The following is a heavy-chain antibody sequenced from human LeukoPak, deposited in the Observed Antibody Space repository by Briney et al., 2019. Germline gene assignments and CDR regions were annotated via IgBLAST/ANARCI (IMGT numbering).Heavy chain of an antibody. J-gene: IGHJ6*02. CDR2: ISYDGSNK. V-gene: IGHV3-30-3*02. Sequence: GGSLRLSCAASGFTFSSYAMHWVRQAPGKGLEWVAVISYDGSNKYYADSVKGRFTISRDNSKNTLYLQMNSLRAEDTAVYYCAKSTYYGDYGYYYGMDVWGQGTTVTVSS. CDR1: GFTFSSYA. CDR3: AKSTYYGDYGYYYGMDV. D-gene: IGHD4-17*01.